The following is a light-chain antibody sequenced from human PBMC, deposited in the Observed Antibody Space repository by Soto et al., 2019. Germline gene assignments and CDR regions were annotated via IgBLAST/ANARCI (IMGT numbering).Light chain of an antibody. CDR3: QHYGSSPFT. Sequence: EILLTQSPGTLSLSPGERATLSCRASQSVSSRHLAWYQQKPGQAPRLFIYGAASRATGTPDRFSGSGSGTDFTLTITRLEPEDFAVYYCQHYGSSPFTFGPGTRVDIK. CDR2: GAA. J-gene: IGKJ3*01. CDR1: QSVSSRH. V-gene: IGKV3-20*01.